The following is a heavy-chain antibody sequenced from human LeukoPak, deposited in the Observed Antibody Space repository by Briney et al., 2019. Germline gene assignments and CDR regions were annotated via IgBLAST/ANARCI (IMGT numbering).Heavy chain of an antibody. CDR3: ASTRVPYSSSSCFDY. V-gene: IGHV3-30-3*01. J-gene: IGHJ4*02. Sequence: GGSLRLSCAASGFTFSSYAMHWVRQAPGKGLEWVAVISYDGSNKYYADSVKGRFTISRDNSKNTLYLQMNSLRAEDTAVYYCASTRVPYSSSSCFDYWGQGTLVTVSS. D-gene: IGHD6-6*01. CDR1: GFTFSSYA. CDR2: ISYDGSNK.